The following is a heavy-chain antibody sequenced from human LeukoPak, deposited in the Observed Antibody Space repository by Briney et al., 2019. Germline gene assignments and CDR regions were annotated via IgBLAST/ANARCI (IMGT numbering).Heavy chain of an antibody. CDR2: INHSGST. Sequence: SETLSLTCAVYGGSFSGYYWSWIRQPPGKGLEWIGEINHSGSTNYNPSLKSRVTISVATSKNQFSLKLSSVTAADTAVYYCASAYYVWGSYRRRNFDYWGQGTLVTVSS. V-gene: IGHV4-34*01. D-gene: IGHD3-16*02. CDR3: ASAYYVWGSYRRRNFDY. J-gene: IGHJ4*02. CDR1: GGSFSGYY.